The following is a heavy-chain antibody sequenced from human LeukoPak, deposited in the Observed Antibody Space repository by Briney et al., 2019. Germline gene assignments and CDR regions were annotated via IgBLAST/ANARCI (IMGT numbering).Heavy chain of an antibody. CDR2: IYYSGST. Sequence: SETLSLTCTVSGGSISSYYWSWIRQPPGKGLEWIGYIYYSGSTNYNPSLKSQVTISVDTSKNQFSLKLSSVTAADTAVYYCARVLDRSYYDSSGYTFDYWGQGTLVTVSS. CDR1: GGSISSYY. D-gene: IGHD3-22*01. J-gene: IGHJ4*02. CDR3: ARVLDRSYYDSSGYTFDY. V-gene: IGHV4-59*01.